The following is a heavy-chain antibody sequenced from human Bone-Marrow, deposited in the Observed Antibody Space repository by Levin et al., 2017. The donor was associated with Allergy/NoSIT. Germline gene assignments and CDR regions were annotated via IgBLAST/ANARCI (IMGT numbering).Heavy chain of an antibody. J-gene: IGHJ2*01. D-gene: IGHD6-19*01. Sequence: SVKVSCKASGGTFSSYAISWVRQAPGQGLEWMGRIIPILGIANYAQKFQGRVTITADKSTSTAYMELSSLRSEDTAVYYCASDSSGDPAGWYFDLWGRGTLVTVSS. V-gene: IGHV1-69*04. CDR2: IIPILGIA. CDR1: GGTFSSYA. CDR3: ASDSSGDPAGWYFDL.